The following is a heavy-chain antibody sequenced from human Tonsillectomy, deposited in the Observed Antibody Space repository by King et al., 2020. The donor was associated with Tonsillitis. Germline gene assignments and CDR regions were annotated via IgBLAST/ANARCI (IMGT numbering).Heavy chain of an antibody. V-gene: IGHV3-21*01. CDR2: MSSGSYYI. Sequence: VQLVESGGGLVKRGGSLRLSCAASGFSFSSYSMNWVRQAPGKGLEWVSSMSSGSYYIYYAASLKGRFTISRDNAKNSLYLQMNSLRAEDTAVYYCARSSVATGYFDYWGQGTLVTVSS. CDR1: GFSFSSYS. J-gene: IGHJ4*02. D-gene: IGHD5-12*01. CDR3: ARSSVATGYFDY.